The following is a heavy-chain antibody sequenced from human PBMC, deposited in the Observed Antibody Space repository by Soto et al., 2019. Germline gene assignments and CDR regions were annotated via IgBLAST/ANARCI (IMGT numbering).Heavy chain of an antibody. J-gene: IGHJ4*02. D-gene: IGHD2-15*01. V-gene: IGHV3-11*01. CDR1: GFTFSDYY. CDR2: ISISGGTI. CDR3: ARERALLFDS. Sequence: QVQLVESGGGLVKPGGSLRLSCAASGFTFSDYYMRWIRQAPGKGLEWLSYISISGGTIYYADSVKGRFSISRDNAKNSLYLQLSSLRAEDTAVYLCARERALLFDSWGKGTLVTVSS.